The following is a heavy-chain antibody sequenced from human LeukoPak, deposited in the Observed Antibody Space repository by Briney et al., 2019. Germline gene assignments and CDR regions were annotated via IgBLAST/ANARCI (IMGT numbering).Heavy chain of an antibody. Sequence: GGSLRLSCAVSGLTFSSYAMSWVRQAPGKGLEWVSGISGSDGSTYYADSVKGRFTISRDNSKNTLYLQMNGLRAEDTAVYYCAKETDYGDYLNWFDPWGQGTLVTVSS. CDR1: GLTFSSYA. CDR3: AKETDYGDYLNWFDP. CDR2: ISGSDGST. J-gene: IGHJ5*02. V-gene: IGHV3-23*01. D-gene: IGHD4-17*01.